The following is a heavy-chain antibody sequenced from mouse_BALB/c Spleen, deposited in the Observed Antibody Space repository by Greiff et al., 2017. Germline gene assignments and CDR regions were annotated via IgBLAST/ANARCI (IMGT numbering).Heavy chain of an antibody. J-gene: IGHJ3*01. Sequence: EVKLMESGGGLVKPGGSLKLSCAASGFTFSSYAMSWVRQSPEKRLEWVAEISSGGSYTYYPDTVTGRFTISRDNAKNTLYLEMSSLRSEDTAMYYCAREGSNWDRSWFAYWGQGTLVTVSA. CDR1: GFTFSSYA. CDR3: AREGSNWDRSWFAY. D-gene: IGHD4-1*02. V-gene: IGHV5-9-4*01. CDR2: ISSGGSYT.